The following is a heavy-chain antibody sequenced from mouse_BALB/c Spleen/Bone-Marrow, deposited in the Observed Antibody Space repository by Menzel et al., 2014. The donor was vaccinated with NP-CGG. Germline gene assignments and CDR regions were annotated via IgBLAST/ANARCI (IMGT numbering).Heavy chain of an antibody. V-gene: IGHV1-54*01. Sequence: QVHVKQSGAELVRPGTSVKVSCKASGYAFTNYLIEWVKQRPGQGLEWIGVINPGSGGTNYNEKFKVKATLTADKSSSTAYMQLSSLTSDDSAVYFCARCLTGTSAMDYWGQGTSVTVSS. CDR1: GYAFTNYL. CDR2: INPGSGGT. D-gene: IGHD4-1*01. CDR3: ARCLTGTSAMDY. J-gene: IGHJ4*01.